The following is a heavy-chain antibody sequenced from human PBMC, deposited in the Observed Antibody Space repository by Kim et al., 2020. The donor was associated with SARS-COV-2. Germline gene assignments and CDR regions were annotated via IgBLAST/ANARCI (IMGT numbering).Heavy chain of an antibody. D-gene: IGHD3-3*01. CDR3: ARFGATYDAFDI. Sequence: GGSLRLSCAASGFTFSSYDMHWVRQATGKGLEWVSAIGTAGDTYYPGSVKGRFTISRENAKNSLYLQMNSLRAGDTAVYYCARFGATYDAFDIWGQGTMVTVSS. CDR2: IGTAGDT. CDR1: GFTFSSYD. J-gene: IGHJ3*02. V-gene: IGHV3-13*04.